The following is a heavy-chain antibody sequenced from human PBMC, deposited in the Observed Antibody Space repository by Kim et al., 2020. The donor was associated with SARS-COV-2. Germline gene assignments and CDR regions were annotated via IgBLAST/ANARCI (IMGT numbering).Heavy chain of an antibody. Sequence: SETLSLTCTVSGGSISSSSYYWGWIRQPPGKGLEWIGSIYYSGSTYYNPSLKSRITISVDTYKNQFSLKLSSVTAADTAVYYCASPEVVATTATKYYFDYWGQGTPVTVSS. CDR2: IYYSGST. V-gene: IGHV4-39*01. D-gene: IGHD2-15*01. CDR3: ASPEVVATTATKYYFDY. CDR1: GGSISSSSYY. J-gene: IGHJ4*02.